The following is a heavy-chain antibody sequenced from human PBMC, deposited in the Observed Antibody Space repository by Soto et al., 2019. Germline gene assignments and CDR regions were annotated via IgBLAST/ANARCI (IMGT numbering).Heavy chain of an antibody. J-gene: IGHJ4*02. CDR2: IYYSGST. CDR3: ARDKSYYDSSGYPRFDY. D-gene: IGHD3-22*01. Sequence: SETLSLTCTVSGGSISTGGYYWSWIRQHPGKGLEWIGYIYYSGSTYYNPSLKSRVTISVDTSKNEFSLKLSSVTAAYTAVYYCARDKSYYDSSGYPRFDYWGQGTLVTVSS. CDR1: GGSISTGGYY. V-gene: IGHV4-31*03.